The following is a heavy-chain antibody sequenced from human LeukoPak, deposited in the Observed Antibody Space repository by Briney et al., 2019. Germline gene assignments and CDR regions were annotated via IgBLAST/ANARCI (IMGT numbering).Heavy chain of an antibody. Sequence: SETLSLTCAVYGGSFRGYYWSWIRQPPGKGLEWIGEINHSGSTNYNPSLKSRVTISVDTSKNQFSLKLSSVTAADTAVYYCARVATVTTSWFDPWGQGTLVTVSS. V-gene: IGHV4-34*01. D-gene: IGHD4-17*01. CDR2: INHSGST. J-gene: IGHJ5*02. CDR1: GGSFRGYY. CDR3: ARVATVTTSWFDP.